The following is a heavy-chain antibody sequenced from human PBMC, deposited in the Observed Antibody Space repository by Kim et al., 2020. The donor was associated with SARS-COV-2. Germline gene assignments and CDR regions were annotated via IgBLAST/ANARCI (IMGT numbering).Heavy chain of an antibody. V-gene: IGHV1-69*13. CDR2: IIPIFGTA. Sequence: SVKVSCKASGGTFSSYAISWVRQAPGQGLEWMGGIIPIFGTANYAQKFQGRVTITADESTSTAYMELSSLRSEDTAVYYCASNRGGYCSGGSCLYYYYYYGMDVWGQGTTVTVSS. CDR1: GGTFSSYA. CDR3: ASNRGGYCSGGSCLYYYYYYGMDV. D-gene: IGHD2-15*01. J-gene: IGHJ6*02.